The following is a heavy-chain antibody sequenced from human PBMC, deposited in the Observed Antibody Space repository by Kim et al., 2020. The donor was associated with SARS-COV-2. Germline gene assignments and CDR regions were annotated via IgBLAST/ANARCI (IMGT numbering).Heavy chain of an antibody. V-gene: IGHV4-59*08. D-gene: IGHD5-12*01. J-gene: IGHJ5*02. Sequence: GSLRLSCTVSGGSISSYYWSWIRQPPGKGLEWIGYIYYSGSTNYNPSLKSRVTISVDTYKNQLSLKLSSVTAADTAVYYCARLKMATDWFDPWGQGTLVTVSS. CDR1: GGSISSYY. CDR3: ARLKMATDWFDP. CDR2: IYYSGST.